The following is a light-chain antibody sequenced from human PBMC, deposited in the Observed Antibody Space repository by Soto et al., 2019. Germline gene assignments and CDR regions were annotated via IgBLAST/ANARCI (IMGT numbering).Light chain of an antibody. CDR3: HQYYANSRT. Sequence: EIVLTQSPCTLSLSPGERATLSCRVSQSVSSNYLAWYQQKPGQAPRLLIYGASSRATGVPDRFSGSGSGTEFTLTISSLQPDDFATYYCHQYYANSRTFGQGTKVDIK. V-gene: IGKV3-20*01. J-gene: IGKJ1*01. CDR1: QSVSSNY. CDR2: GAS.